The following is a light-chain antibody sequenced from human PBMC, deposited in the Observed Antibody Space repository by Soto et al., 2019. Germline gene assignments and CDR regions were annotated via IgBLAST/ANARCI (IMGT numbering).Light chain of an antibody. CDR2: EVS. J-gene: IGLJ1*01. V-gene: IGLV2-14*01. CDR1: SSDVGGYNY. Sequence: QSVLTQPASVSGSPGQSITISCTGTSSDVGGYNYVSWYQQHPGKAPKLIIYEVSNRPSGVSNRFSGSKSDNTASLTISGLQAEDEADSYCSPYTSPNSHVFGTGTKLTVL. CDR3: SPYTSPNSHV.